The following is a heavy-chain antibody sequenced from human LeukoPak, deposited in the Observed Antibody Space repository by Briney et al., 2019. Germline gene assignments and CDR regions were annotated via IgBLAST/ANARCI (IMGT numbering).Heavy chain of an antibody. Sequence: SETLSPTCTVSGGSISGYYWSWIRQPPGKGLEWIGYIYYSGSTNYNPSLKSRVTISVDTSKNQFSLKLSSVTAADTAVYYCASSGGGGTFDYWGQGTLVTVSS. CDR2: IYYSGST. J-gene: IGHJ4*02. D-gene: IGHD3-10*01. V-gene: IGHV4-59*08. CDR3: ASSGGGGTFDY. CDR1: GGSISGYY.